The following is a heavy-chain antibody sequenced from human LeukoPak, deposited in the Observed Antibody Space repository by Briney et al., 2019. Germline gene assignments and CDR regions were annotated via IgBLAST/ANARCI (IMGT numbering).Heavy chain of an antibody. CDR1: GFTLSSFT. Sequence: GGSLRLSCAASGFTLSSFTMHWVRHNPGKGLEWVAVISYDESQKWYADSVKGRFTISRDISKNTLYLEMDSLRAEDTAVYYCAKDLIAAAEGYWGQGTLVTVSS. V-gene: IGHV3-30-3*01. CDR3: AKDLIAAAEGY. D-gene: IGHD6-13*01. J-gene: IGHJ4*02. CDR2: ISYDESQK.